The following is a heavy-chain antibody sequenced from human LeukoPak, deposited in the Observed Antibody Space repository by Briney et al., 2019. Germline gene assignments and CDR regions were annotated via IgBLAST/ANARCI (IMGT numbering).Heavy chain of an antibody. D-gene: IGHD5-18*01. CDR3: ARDRGYGYGFFDY. Sequence: GGSLRLSCAASGFTFSSYWMTWARQAPGKGLEWVSSFYSGGSSYYADSVEGRFIISRDSSTDTLYLQMNSLRVEDTAVYFCARDRGYGYGFFDYWGQGTLVTASS. CDR1: GFTFSSYW. J-gene: IGHJ4*02. CDR2: FYSGGSS. V-gene: IGHV3-53*01.